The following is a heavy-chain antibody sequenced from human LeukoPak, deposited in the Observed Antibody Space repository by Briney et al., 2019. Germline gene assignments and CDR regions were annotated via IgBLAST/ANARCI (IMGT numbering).Heavy chain of an antibody. V-gene: IGHV3-21*01. D-gene: IGHD5-12*01. CDR1: GFTFSSYS. CDR2: ISTGNTYR. Sequence: GGSLRLSCAASGFTFSSYSMNWVRQAPGKGLEWVSSISTGNTYRYCEDSVRGRFTISRDNPKNTLWLQMNSLTADDTAVYYCARGEFSGLDYWGQGTLVTVSS. J-gene: IGHJ4*02. CDR3: ARGEFSGLDY.